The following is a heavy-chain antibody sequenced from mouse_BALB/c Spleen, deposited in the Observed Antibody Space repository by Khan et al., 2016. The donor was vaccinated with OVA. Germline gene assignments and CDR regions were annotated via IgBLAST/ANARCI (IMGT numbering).Heavy chain of an antibody. J-gene: IGHJ2*03. Sequence: EVQLQESGPGLVKPSQSLSLTCSVTGYSITSGYSWNWIRQFPGNKLEWMGYISYDGRDNCNPSLKNRFSITSDTSMNQFFLMFKSVTTEDTATCYCARGARATYYFDDWGQGTSLTVSS. D-gene: IGHD3-1*01. CDR2: ISYDGRD. CDR1: GYSITSGYS. V-gene: IGHV3-6*02. CDR3: ARGARATYYFDD.